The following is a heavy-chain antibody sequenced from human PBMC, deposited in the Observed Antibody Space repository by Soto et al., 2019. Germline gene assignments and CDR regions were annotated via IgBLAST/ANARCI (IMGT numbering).Heavy chain of an antibody. D-gene: IGHD6-13*01. CDR2: TYYRSKWYN. Sequence: KQSQTLSLTCAISGDSVSSNSAAWNWIRQSPSRGLEWLGRTYYRSKWYNDYAVSVKSRITINPDTSKNQFSLQLNSVTPEDTAVYYCARVKGILLGPPYYYYYYMDVWGKGTTVTVSS. CDR1: GDSVSSNSAA. CDR3: ARVKGILLGPPYYYYYYMDV. V-gene: IGHV6-1*01. J-gene: IGHJ6*03.